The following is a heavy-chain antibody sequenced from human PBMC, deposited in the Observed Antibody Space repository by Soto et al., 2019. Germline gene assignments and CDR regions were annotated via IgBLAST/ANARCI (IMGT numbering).Heavy chain of an antibody. D-gene: IGHD3-22*01. CDR2: INAGNGNT. Sequence: QVQLVQSGAEVKKPGASVKVSCKASGYTFTSYAMHWVRQAPGQRLEWMGWINAGNGNTKYSQKFQGRVTITRDTSASTAYMELSSLRSEDTAVYYCARVGTPFYYYDSSGYYYWGQGTLVTVSS. CDR1: GYTFTSYA. J-gene: IGHJ4*02. CDR3: ARVGTPFYYYDSSGYYY. V-gene: IGHV1-3*01.